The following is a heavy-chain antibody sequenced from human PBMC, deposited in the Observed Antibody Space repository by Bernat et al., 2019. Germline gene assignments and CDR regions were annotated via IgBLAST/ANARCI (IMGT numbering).Heavy chain of an antibody. CDR2: IRSKAYGWTT. Sequence: EVQLVESGGGLVKPGRSLRLSCTASGFTFGDYAMSWFRQAPGKGLEWVGFIRSKAYGWTTEYAASVKGRFTISRDDSKSIAYLQMNRLKTEDTAVYYCTRGRITIFGVVKGNDYWGQGTLVTVSS. V-gene: IGHV3-49*05. CDR1: GFTFGDYA. J-gene: IGHJ4*02. D-gene: IGHD3-3*01. CDR3: TRGRITIFGVVKGNDY.